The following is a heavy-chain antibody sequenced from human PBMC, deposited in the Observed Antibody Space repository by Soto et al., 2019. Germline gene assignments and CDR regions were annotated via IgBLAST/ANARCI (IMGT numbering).Heavy chain of an antibody. Sequence: GGSLRLSCAASGFTFSSYAMSWVRQAPGKGLEWVSAISGSGGSTYYADSVKGRFTISRDNSKNTLYLQMNSLRAEDTAVYYCAKGIAAAGTLYYYYGMDVWGQGTTVTVSS. CDR1: GFTFSSYA. V-gene: IGHV3-23*01. CDR2: ISGSGGST. D-gene: IGHD6-13*01. CDR3: AKGIAAAGTLYYYYGMDV. J-gene: IGHJ6*02.